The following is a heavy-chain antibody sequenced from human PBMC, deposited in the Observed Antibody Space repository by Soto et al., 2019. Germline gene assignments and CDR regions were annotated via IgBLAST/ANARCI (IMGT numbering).Heavy chain of an antibody. V-gene: IGHV3-30-3*01. J-gene: IGHJ6*02. CDR2: ISYDGSNK. CDR3: ARHSGNYPHHYYYYGMDV. D-gene: IGHD4-4*01. Sequence: GGSLRLSCAASGFTFSSYAMHWVRQAPGKGLEWVAVISYDGSNKYYADSVKGRFTISRDNSKNTLYLQMNSLRAEDTAVYYCARHSGNYPHHYYYYGMDVWGQGTTVTVSS. CDR1: GFTFSSYA.